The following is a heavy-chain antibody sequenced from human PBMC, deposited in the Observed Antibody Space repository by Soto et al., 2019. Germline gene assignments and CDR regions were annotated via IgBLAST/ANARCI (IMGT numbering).Heavy chain of an antibody. CDR2: INHSGST. Sequence: PSETLSLTCAVYGGSFSGYYWSWIRQPPGKGLEWIGEINHSGSTNYNPSLKSRVTLSVDTSKNQFSLKLSSVTAADTAVYYCASLKGSVVTYYYYGMDVWGQGTTVTVSS. D-gene: IGHD1-26*01. J-gene: IGHJ6*02. CDR1: GGSFSGYY. CDR3: ASLKGSVVTYYYYGMDV. V-gene: IGHV4-34*01.